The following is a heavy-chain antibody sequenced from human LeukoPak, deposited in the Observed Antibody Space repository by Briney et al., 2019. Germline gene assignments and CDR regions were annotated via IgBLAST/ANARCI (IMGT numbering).Heavy chain of an antibody. CDR2: INPKSGGT. J-gene: IGHJ6*03. CDR1: GYTFTAYY. D-gene: IGHD6-6*01. V-gene: IGHV1-2*02. Sequence: ASVKVSCKASGYTFTAYYIHWVRQAPGQGLEWMGWINPKSGGTNYAQNFQGRVTMTRDTSISTVYMELSRLRSDDTAVYYCARDREQLVFSYYYYYMDVWDKGTTVTVSS. CDR3: ARDREQLVFSYYYYYMDV.